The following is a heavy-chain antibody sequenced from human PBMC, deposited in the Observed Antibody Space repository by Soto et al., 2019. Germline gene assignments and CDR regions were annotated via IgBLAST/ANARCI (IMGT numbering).Heavy chain of an antibody. J-gene: IGHJ5*02. D-gene: IGHD6-13*01. V-gene: IGHV2-5*02. CDR1: GFSLSTSGVG. CDR3: SHSDGSWYRNGLDN. Sequence: QITLKESGPTLVKPTQTLTLTCTFSGFSLSTSGVGVGWIRQPPGKALEWLALIYWDDDKRYSPSLKSRLNITKDNSKDHVVLKMTNKDPGYTATYYCSHSDGSWYRNGLDNWGQGTLVTESS. CDR2: IYWDDDK.